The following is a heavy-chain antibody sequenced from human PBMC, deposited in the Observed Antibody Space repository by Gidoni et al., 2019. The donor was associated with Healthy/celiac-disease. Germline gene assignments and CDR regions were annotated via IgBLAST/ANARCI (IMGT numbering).Heavy chain of an antibody. J-gene: IGHJ5*02. D-gene: IGHD6-19*01. V-gene: IGHV3-7*03. CDR3: ARDWYSSGWYNWFDP. Sequence: EVQLVESGGGLVQPGGSLSLSCAASGFMFPSYWMSWVRQAQGKGLEWVANIKQDGGEIHYVDSVKGRFTISRDNAKNSLYLQMNSLRAEDTAVYYCARDWYSSGWYNWFDPWGQGTLVTVSS. CDR1: GFMFPSYW. CDR2: IKQDGGEI.